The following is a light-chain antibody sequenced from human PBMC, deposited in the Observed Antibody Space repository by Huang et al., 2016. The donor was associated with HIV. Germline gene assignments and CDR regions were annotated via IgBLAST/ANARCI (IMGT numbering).Light chain of an antibody. CDR1: QSVGNS. J-gene: IGKJ2*01. CDR2: DAS. Sequence: IVLTQSPATLSLSPGERATLSCGASQSVGNSLGWYQQRPGQAPRLRIYDASNRATGIPARFSASGSGTDFTLTITVLEPEDFAVYYCQQRYNWPRTFGQGTNLEIK. V-gene: IGKV3-11*01. CDR3: QQRYNWPRT.